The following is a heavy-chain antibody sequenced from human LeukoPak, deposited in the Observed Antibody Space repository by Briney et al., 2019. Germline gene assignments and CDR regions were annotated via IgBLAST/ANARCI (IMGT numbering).Heavy chain of an antibody. V-gene: IGHV3-23*01. CDR2: ISGSGGNT. CDR1: GFTFSRYG. CDR3: AKDSATYGRFDY. D-gene: IGHD3-10*01. Sequence: KTGGSLRLSCAASGFTFSRYGMSWVRQAPGKGLEWVSAISGSGGNTYYADPVKGRFSISRDNSKNTLYLQMNSLRDEDTAVYFCAKDSATYGRFDYWGQGSLVTVSS. J-gene: IGHJ4*02.